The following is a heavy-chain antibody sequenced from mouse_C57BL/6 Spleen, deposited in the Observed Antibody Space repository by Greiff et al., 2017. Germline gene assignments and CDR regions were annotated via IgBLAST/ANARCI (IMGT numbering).Heavy chain of an antibody. J-gene: IGHJ4*01. V-gene: IGHV5-15*04. Sequence: EVKLVESGGGLVQPGGSLKLSCAASGFTFSDYGMAWVRQAPRKGPEWVAFISNLAYSIYYADTVTGRFTISRGNAKNTLYLEMSSLRSEDTAMYYCARQYDGAMDYWGQGTSVTVSS. CDR3: ARQYDGAMDY. CDR2: ISNLAYSI. D-gene: IGHD2-14*01. CDR1: GFTFSDYG.